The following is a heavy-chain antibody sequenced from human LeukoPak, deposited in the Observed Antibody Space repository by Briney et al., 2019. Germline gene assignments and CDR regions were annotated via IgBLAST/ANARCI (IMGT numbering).Heavy chain of an antibody. J-gene: IGHJ4*02. CDR2: LSRGGSTT. CDR3: ARQQRIRHCTEGVCTEGYYFDY. D-gene: IGHD2-8*02. Sequence: GGSLRLSCAGTGFAFNMFAIDWVRQAPGKGLEWVSGLSRGGSTTNYADSVKGRFTISGDISQNSVFLQLNSLRPDDTAIYFCARQQRIRHCTEGVCTEGYYFDYWGQGTLVTVSS. CDR1: GFAFNMFA. V-gene: IGHV3-23*01.